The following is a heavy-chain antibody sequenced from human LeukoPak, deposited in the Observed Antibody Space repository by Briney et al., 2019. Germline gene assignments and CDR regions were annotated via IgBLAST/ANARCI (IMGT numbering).Heavy chain of an antibody. CDR3: ARGRYYDFWSGSPYYYYYGMDV. J-gene: IGHJ6*02. Sequence: SVKVSCKASGGTFSSYAISWVRQAPGQGLEWMGGIIPIFATANYAQKFQGRVTITADESTSTAYMELSSLRSEDTAVYYCARGRYYDFWSGSPYYYYYGMDVWGQGTTVTVSS. D-gene: IGHD3-3*01. V-gene: IGHV1-69*13. CDR2: IIPIFATA. CDR1: GGTFSSYA.